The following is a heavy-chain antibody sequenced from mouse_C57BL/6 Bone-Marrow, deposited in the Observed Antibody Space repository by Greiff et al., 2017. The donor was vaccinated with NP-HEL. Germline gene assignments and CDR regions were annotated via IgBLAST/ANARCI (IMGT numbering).Heavy chain of an antibody. Sequence: VQLKESGGGLVQPGGSLKLSCAASGFTFSDYYMYWVRQTPEKRLEWVAYISNGGGSTYYPDTVKGRFTISRDNAKNTLYLQMSRLKSEDTAMYYCARHGSSYDYWGQGTTLTVSS. J-gene: IGHJ2*01. V-gene: IGHV5-12*01. CDR2: ISNGGGST. D-gene: IGHD1-1*01. CDR3: ARHGSSYDY. CDR1: GFTFSDYY.